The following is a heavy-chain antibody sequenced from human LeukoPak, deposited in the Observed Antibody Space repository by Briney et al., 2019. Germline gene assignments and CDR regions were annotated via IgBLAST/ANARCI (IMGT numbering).Heavy chain of an antibody. CDR1: GFTLSGSA. V-gene: IGHV3-73*01. CDR3: ARRDDFWSGSRDGFDI. J-gene: IGHJ3*02. Sequence: PGGSLRLSCAASGFTLSGSAVHWVRQASGKGLEWVGRIRSKANNYATAFAASVKGRFTISRYDSKNTAYLQMNRLKTEDTAIYYCARRDDFWSGSRDGFDIWGRGTMVTVSS. D-gene: IGHD3-3*01. CDR2: IRSKANNYAT.